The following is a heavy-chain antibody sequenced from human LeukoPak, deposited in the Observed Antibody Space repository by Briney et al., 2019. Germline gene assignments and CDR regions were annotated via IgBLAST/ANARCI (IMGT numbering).Heavy chain of an antibody. CDR1: GFTFSSYA. D-gene: IGHD2-15*01. J-gene: IGHJ4*02. CDR3: AKDLSSSSSVVVVAAKHDY. Sequence: GGSLRLSCAASGFTFSSYAMSWVRQAPGKGLEWVSAISGSGGSTYYADSVKGRFTISRDNSKNTLYLQMNSLRAEDTVVYYCAKDLSSSSSVVVVAAKHDYWGQGTLVAVSS. CDR2: ISGSGGST. V-gene: IGHV3-23*01.